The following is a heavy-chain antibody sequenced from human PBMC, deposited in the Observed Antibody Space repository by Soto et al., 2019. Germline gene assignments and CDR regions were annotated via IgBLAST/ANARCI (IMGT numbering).Heavy chain of an antibody. CDR2: IWYDGSNK. J-gene: IGHJ6*02. Sequence: GGSLRLSCAASGFTFSSYGMHWVRQAPGKGLEWVAVIWYDGSNKYYADSVKGRFTISRDNSKNTLYLQMNSLRAEDTAVYYCARSGIGDYGSYYYYGMDVWGQGTTVTVSS. V-gene: IGHV3-33*01. CDR1: GFTFSSYG. D-gene: IGHD4-17*01. CDR3: ARSGIGDYGSYYYYGMDV.